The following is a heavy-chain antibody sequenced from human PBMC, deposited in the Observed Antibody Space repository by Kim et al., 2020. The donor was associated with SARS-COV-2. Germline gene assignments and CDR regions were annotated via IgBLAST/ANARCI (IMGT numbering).Heavy chain of an antibody. J-gene: IGHJ4*01. V-gene: IGHV3-43*02. D-gene: IGHD3-10*01. CDR2: VSCDGGTT. CDR1: GFTFADSV. Sequence: GGSLRLSCAASGFTFADSVMHWVRQAPGKGLEWVALVSCDGGTTYYADSVKGRFTISRDNSTDSLYLQMNSLRTDDTAFYYCSKASGCVPRYWG. CDR3: SKASGCVPRY.